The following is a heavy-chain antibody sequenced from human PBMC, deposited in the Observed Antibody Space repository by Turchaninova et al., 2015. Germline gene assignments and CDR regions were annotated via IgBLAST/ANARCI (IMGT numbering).Heavy chain of an antibody. CDR3: ARVPHCNGGNCYAGGINIDY. CDR1: GSSCANGYT. CDR2: MDRSGST. V-gene: IGHV4-38-2*02. J-gene: IGHJ4*02. D-gene: IGHD2-15*01. Sequence: QVHLQESGPGLVQPSETLAVTWSVAGSSCANGYTGGCTRQSPGKGLDWIGSMDRSGSTYYNPSLKSRVTMSADTSKNQFSLKLSSVTAADTAVYYCARVPHCNGGNCYAGGINIDYWGQGTLVTVSS.